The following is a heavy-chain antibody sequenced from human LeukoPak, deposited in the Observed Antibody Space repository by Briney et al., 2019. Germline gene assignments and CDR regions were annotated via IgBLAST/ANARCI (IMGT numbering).Heavy chain of an antibody. CDR1: GGSFSGYY. J-gene: IGHJ6*04. CDR3: ANLGVLRYFDWLLPPGMDV. D-gene: IGHD3-9*01. Sequence: PSETLSLTCAVYGGSFSGYYWSWIRQPPGKGLEWIGEINHSGSTNYNPSLKSRVTISVDTSKNQFSLKLSSVTAADTAVYYCANLGVLRYFDWLLPPGMDVWGKGTTVTVSS. V-gene: IGHV4-34*01. CDR2: INHSGST.